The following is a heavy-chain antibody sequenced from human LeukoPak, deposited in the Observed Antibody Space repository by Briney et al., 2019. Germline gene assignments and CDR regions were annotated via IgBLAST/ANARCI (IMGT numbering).Heavy chain of an antibody. CDR2: IIPIFGTA. CDR1: GGTFSRYA. CDR3: ARASCSSTSCFFDY. Sequence: GASVKVSCKASGGTFSRYAISWVRQAPGQGLEWMGGIIPIFGTANYAQKFQGRVTITTDESTSTAYMELSSLRSEDTAVHYCARASCSSTSCFFDYWGLGTLVTVSS. J-gene: IGHJ4*02. V-gene: IGHV1-69*05. D-gene: IGHD2-2*01.